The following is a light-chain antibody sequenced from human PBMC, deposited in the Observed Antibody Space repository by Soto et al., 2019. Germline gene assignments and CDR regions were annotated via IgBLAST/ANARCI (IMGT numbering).Light chain of an antibody. J-gene: IGKJ1*01. CDR3: QQYNNWPAWT. CDR1: QSVSSSY. V-gene: IGKV3D-15*01. CDR2: GAT. Sequence: EIALPQSPGTLSLSPGERPTLSCRASQSVSSSYLAWYQQKPGQAPRLLIYGATIRATGIPARFSGSGSGTEFTLSISSLQSEDFAVYYCQQYNNWPAWTFGQGTKVDIK.